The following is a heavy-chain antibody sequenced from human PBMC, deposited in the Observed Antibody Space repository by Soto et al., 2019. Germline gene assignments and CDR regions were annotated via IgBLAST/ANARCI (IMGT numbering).Heavy chain of an antibody. J-gene: IGHJ4*02. CDR1: GFTFSSYS. CDR2: ISSSSSYI. D-gene: IGHD5-18*01. CDR3: ARYSYGYGIYY. Sequence: LRLSFAASGFTFSSYSMNWVRQAPGKGLEWVSSISSSSSYIYYADSVKGRFTISRDNAKNSLYLQMNSLRAEDTAVYYCARYSYGYGIYYWGQGTLVTVSS. V-gene: IGHV3-21*01.